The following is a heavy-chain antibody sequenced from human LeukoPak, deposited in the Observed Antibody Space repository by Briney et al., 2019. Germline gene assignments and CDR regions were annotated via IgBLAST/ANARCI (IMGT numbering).Heavy chain of an antibody. CDR1: GYXFTGHY. Sequence: AASVKVSCKASGYXFTGHYIHWVRQAPGQGLEWMGWINPDSGGTNYAQKFRGRVTMTRDTSISTAYMELTRLRSDDTAVYYCAKPLPTAGIPFDYWGQGTLVTVSS. V-gene: IGHV1-2*02. CDR3: AKPLPTAGIPFDY. J-gene: IGHJ4*02. D-gene: IGHD6-13*01. CDR2: INPDSGGT.